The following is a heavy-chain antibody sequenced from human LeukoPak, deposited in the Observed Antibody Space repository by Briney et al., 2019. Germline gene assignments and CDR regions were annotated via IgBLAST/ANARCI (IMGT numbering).Heavy chain of an antibody. CDR3: VGGGRVSWLTYFDY. J-gene: IGHJ4*02. D-gene: IGHD5-24*01. Sequence: GRSLRLSCAASGFTFSSYWMHWVRQAPGTGLVWVSRITSDGSSTSYADSVKGRFTMSRDNAKNTLYLQMNSLTAEDTAVYYCVGGGRVSWLTYFDYWGQGSLVTVSS. V-gene: IGHV3-74*01. CDR2: ITSDGSST. CDR1: GFTFSSYW.